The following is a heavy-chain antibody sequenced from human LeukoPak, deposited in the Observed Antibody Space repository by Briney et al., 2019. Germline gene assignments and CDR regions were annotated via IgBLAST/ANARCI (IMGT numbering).Heavy chain of an antibody. J-gene: IGHJ3*02. D-gene: IGHD4-17*01. Sequence: TSETLSLTCIASGGSFSSGDYYWSWIRQPPGKGLEWIGSVYDSGETYFNPSLMSRVTMSVDRSKNQFSLRLNSVTAADTAVYYCARDFDGDHDQDAFDMWGQGTLVTVSS. V-gene: IGHV4-30-2*01. CDR2: VYDSGET. CDR3: ARDFDGDHDQDAFDM. CDR1: GGSFSSGDYY.